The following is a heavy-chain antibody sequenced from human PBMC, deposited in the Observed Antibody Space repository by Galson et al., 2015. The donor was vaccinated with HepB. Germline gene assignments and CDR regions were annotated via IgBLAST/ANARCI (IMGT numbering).Heavy chain of an antibody. D-gene: IGHD6-19*01. V-gene: IGHV1-3*01. Sequence: SCKASGYTFTSYAMHWVRQAPGQRLEWMGWINAGNGNTKYSQKFQGRVTITRDTSASTAYMELSSLRSEDTAVYYCARDRQWLVRGYYYYGMDVWGQGTTVTVSS. CDR2: INAGNGNT. CDR3: ARDRQWLVRGYYYYGMDV. J-gene: IGHJ6*02. CDR1: GYTFTSYA.